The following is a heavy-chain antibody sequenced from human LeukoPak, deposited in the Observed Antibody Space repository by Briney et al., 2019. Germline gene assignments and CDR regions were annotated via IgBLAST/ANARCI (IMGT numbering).Heavy chain of an antibody. V-gene: IGHV1-69*02. J-gene: IGHJ4*02. Sequence: VAPVKVSCKASGGTFSSYTISWVRQAPGQGLEWMGRIIPILGIANYAQKFQGRVTITADKSTSTAYMELSSLRSEDTAVYYCARTYDSSGYEEYWGQGTLVTVSS. CDR3: ARTYDSSGYEEY. CDR2: IIPILGIA. CDR1: GGTFSSYT. D-gene: IGHD3-22*01.